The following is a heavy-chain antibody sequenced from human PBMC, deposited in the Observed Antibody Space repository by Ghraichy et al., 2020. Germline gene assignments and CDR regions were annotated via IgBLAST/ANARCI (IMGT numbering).Heavy chain of an antibody. J-gene: IGHJ5*02. CDR2: ISAYNGNT. D-gene: IGHD3-10*01. Sequence: ASVKVSCKASGYTFTSYGISWVRQAPGQGLEWMGWISAYNGNTNYAQKLQGRVTMTTDTSTSTAYMELRSLRSDDTAVYYCARDRVSYIIERPGWFDPWGQGTLVTVSS. CDR1: GYTFTSYG. CDR3: ARDRVSYIIERPGWFDP. V-gene: IGHV1-18*04.